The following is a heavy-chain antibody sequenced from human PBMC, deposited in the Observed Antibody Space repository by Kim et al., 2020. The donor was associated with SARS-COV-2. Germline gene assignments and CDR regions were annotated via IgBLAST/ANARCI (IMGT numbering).Heavy chain of an antibody. CDR3: AKLWFGELYAIGHDY. Sequence: GGSLRLSCAASGFTFSSYGMHWVRQAPGKGLEWVAVISYDGSNKYYADSVKGRFTISRDNSKNTLYLQMNSLRAEDTAVYYCAKLWFGELYAIGHDYWGQGTLVTVSS. D-gene: IGHD3-10*01. CDR2: ISYDGSNK. CDR1: GFTFSSYG. V-gene: IGHV3-30*18. J-gene: IGHJ4*02.